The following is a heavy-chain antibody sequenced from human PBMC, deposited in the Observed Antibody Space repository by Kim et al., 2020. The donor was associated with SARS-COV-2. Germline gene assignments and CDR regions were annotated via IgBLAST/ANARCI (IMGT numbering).Heavy chain of an antibody. CDR2: STI. Sequence: STIYDADSVKGRFTISRDNAKNSLYLQMNSLRAEDTAVYYCARDRYSSSLWGQGTLVTVSS. CDR3: ARDRYSSSL. J-gene: IGHJ4*02. D-gene: IGHD6-6*01. V-gene: IGHV3-48*03.